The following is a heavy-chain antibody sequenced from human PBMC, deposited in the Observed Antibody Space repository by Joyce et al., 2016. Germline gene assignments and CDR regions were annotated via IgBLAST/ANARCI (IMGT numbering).Heavy chain of an antibody. J-gene: IGHJ4*02. CDR1: GFTFSTYG. Sequence: QGQLVESGGGVVPPGRSLGLSCAGSGFTFSTYGMHWVRQAPGKGLEWGAVIWDDASNKYHADSVKGRFTISRDNSKNTLYLQRNSLRAEDTAVYYCARDLRYFGSGSGFDYWGQGTLVTVSS. CDR3: ARDLRYFGSGSGFDY. D-gene: IGHD3-10*01. V-gene: IGHV3-33*01. CDR2: IWDDASNK.